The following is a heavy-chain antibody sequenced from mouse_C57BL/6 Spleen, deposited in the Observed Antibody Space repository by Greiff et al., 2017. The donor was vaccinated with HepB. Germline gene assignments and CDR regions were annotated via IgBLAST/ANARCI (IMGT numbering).Heavy chain of an antibody. V-gene: IGHV5-6*01. Sequence: EVQVVESGGDLVKPGGSLKLSCAASGFTFSSYGMSWVRQTPDKRLEWVATISSGGSYTYYPDSVKGRFTISRDNAKNTLYLQMSSLKSEDTAMYYCASLPAMDYWGQGTSVTVSS. CDR2: ISSGGSYT. CDR3: ASLPAMDY. J-gene: IGHJ4*01. CDR1: GFTFSSYG.